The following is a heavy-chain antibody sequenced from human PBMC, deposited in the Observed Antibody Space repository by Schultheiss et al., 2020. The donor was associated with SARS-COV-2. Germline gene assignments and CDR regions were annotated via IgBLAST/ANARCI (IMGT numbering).Heavy chain of an antibody. CDR1: GGSISSGGYY. D-gene: IGHD3-22*01. CDR3: ARDPYYYDSSGPDY. V-gene: IGHV4-61*08. CDR2: IYYSGST. J-gene: IGHJ4*02. Sequence: SETLSLTCTVSGGSISSGGYYWSWIRQPPGKGLEWIGYIYYSGSTNYNPSLKSRVTISVDTSKNQFSLKLSSVTAADTAVYYCARDPYYYDSSGPDYWGQGTLVTVSS.